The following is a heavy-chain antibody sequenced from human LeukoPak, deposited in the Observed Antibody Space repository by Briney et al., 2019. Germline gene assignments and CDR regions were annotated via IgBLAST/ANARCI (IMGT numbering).Heavy chain of an antibody. CDR2: ISGSGGST. CDR3: LGNWC. CDR1: GFTFNSST. J-gene: IGHJ4*02. D-gene: IGHD1-20*01. V-gene: IGHV3-23*01. Sequence: GGSLRLSCAASGFTFNSSTMGWVRQAPGKGLEWVSSISGSGGSTYYADSVKGRFTVSRDNSKNTLYLHMNSLTFEDTAVYYCLGNWCWGQGTLVTVSS.